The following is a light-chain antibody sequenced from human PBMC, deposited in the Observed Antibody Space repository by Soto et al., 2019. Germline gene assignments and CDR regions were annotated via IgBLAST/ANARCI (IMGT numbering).Light chain of an antibody. CDR1: NTDVGGYHY. Sequence: QSVLTQPRSVSGSPGQSVTISCTGTNTDVGGYHYVSWFQQHPAKAPKLVIFDVSQRPSGVPDRFSGSKFGNTAYLTISGIQPEDEADYNICAYAGSHSVKFGGGTKLTVL. V-gene: IGLV2-11*01. CDR3: CAYAGSHSVK. J-gene: IGLJ2*01. CDR2: DVS.